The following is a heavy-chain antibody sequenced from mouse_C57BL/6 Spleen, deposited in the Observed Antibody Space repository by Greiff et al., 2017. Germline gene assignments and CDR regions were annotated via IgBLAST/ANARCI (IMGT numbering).Heavy chain of an antibody. D-gene: IGHD2-1*01. CDR3: ACNYEAWFAY. CDR1: GYAFSSSW. V-gene: IGHV1-82*01. CDR2: IYPGDGDT. J-gene: IGHJ3*01. Sequence: VQVVESGPELVKPGASVKISCKASGYAFSSSWMNWVKQRPGKGLEWIGRIYPGDGDTNYNGKFKGKATLTADKSSSTAYMQLSSLTSEDSAVYFCACNYEAWFAYWGQGTLVTVSA.